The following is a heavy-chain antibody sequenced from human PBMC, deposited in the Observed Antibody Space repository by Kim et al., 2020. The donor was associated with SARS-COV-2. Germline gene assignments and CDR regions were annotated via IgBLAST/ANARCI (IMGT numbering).Heavy chain of an antibody. J-gene: IGHJ4*02. Sequence: SVNGRFPNSRDNSKNTLYLQMNSLRAEDTAVYYCARPPRPYSSSWYYFDYWGQGTLVTVSS. V-gene: IGHV3-30*01. CDR3: ARPPRPYSSSWYYFDY. D-gene: IGHD6-13*01.